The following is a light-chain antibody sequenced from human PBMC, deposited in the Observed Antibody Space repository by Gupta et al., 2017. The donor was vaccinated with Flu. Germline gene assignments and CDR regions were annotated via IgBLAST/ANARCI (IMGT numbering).Light chain of an antibody. Sequence: QPVLTPSPSVAALLTASVKLTCTLSSGHSTYGIAWHQQRPEKGPRFLMKVNSDGSHTKGDGIPDRFSGSSSGAERYLTISTLQSEDEADYFCQAWGTGVRVFGGGTKVTVL. CDR3: QAWGTGVRV. V-gene: IGLV4-69*01. CDR2: VNSDGSH. J-gene: IGLJ3*02. CDR1: SGHSTYG.